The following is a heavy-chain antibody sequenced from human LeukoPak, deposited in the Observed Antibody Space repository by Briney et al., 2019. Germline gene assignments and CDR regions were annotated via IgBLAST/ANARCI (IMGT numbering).Heavy chain of an antibody. J-gene: IGHJ6*03. V-gene: IGHV1-2*02. Sequence: ASVKVSCKASGYTFTGYYMHWVRQAPGQGLEWMGWINPNSGGTNYAQKFQGRVTMTRDTSISTAYMELSRLRSDDTDVYYCARSGYDVYYYYYMDVWGKGTTVTVSS. D-gene: IGHD5-12*01. CDR2: INPNSGGT. CDR3: ARSGYDVYYYYYMDV. CDR1: GYTFTGYY.